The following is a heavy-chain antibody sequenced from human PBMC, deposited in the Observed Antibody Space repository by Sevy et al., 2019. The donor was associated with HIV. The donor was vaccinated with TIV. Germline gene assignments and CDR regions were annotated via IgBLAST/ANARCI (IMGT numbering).Heavy chain of an antibody. CDR2: FDPEDDET. D-gene: IGHD3-22*01. Sequence: ASVKVSCKVSGYTLTEFSIHWVRQAPGKGLEWMATFDPEDDETIYAQKFQGRVTMAEDTSTDTVYMELSSLRSEDTAVYYCATTKDYYESSGYPFDYWGQGTLVTVSS. J-gene: IGHJ4*02. CDR1: GYTLTEFS. CDR3: ATTKDYYESSGYPFDY. V-gene: IGHV1-24*01.